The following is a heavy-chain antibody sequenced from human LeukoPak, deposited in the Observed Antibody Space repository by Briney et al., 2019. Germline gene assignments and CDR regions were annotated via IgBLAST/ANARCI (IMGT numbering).Heavy chain of an antibody. CDR2: IKQDGSEK. V-gene: IGHV3-7*01. CDR1: GFTFSNYW. D-gene: IGHD6-13*01. CDR3: AKDGSSSWYPLGY. Sequence: GGSLRLSCAASGFTFSNYWTGWVRQAPGKGLEWVANIKQDGSEKRYVDPVKGRFTISRDNAKNSLYLQMNSLRAEDTAVYYCAKDGSSSWYPLGYWGQGTLVTVSS. J-gene: IGHJ4*02.